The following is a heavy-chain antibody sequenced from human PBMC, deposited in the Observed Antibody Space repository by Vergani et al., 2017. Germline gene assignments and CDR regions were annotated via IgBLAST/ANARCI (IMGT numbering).Heavy chain of an antibody. Sequence: VQLVQSGAEVKKPGSSVKVSCKASGGTFSSYAISWVRQAPGQGLEWMGIIYPGDSDTRYSPSFQGQVTISADKSISTAYLQWSSLKASDTAMYYCARLVAVAGMSSGAFDIWGQGTMVTVSS. J-gene: IGHJ3*02. CDR3: ARLVAVAGMSSGAFDI. D-gene: IGHD6-19*01. CDR1: GGTFSSYA. CDR2: IYPGDSDT. V-gene: IGHV5-51*01.